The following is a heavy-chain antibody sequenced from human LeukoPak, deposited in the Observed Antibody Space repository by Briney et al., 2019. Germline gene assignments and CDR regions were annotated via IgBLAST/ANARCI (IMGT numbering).Heavy chain of an antibody. J-gene: IGHJ5*02. Sequence: GASVKVSCKASGYTFTGYYMHWVRQAPGQGLEWMGWINPNSGGTNYAQKFRGRVTMTRDTSISTAYMELSRLRSDDTAVYYCARARDYTNWFDPWGQGTLVTVSS. D-gene: IGHD4-11*01. CDR3: ARARDYTNWFDP. V-gene: IGHV1-2*02. CDR1: GYTFTGYY. CDR2: INPNSGGT.